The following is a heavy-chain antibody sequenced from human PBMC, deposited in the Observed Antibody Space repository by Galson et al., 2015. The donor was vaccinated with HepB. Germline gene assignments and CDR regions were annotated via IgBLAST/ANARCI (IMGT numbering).Heavy chain of an antibody. V-gene: IGHV3-23*01. CDR2: ISGSGGST. Sequence: SLRLSCAASGFTFSSYAMSWVRQAPGKGLEWVSAISGSGGSTYYADSVKGRFTISRDNSKNTLYLQMNSLRAEDTAVYYCAKDLKGLRFSTAPSGGMDVWGQGTTVTVSS. CDR3: AKDLKGLRFSTAPSGGMDV. CDR1: GFTFSSYA. J-gene: IGHJ6*02. D-gene: IGHD3-3*01.